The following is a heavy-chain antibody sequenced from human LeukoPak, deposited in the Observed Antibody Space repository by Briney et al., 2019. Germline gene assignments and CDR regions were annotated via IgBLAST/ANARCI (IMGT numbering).Heavy chain of an antibody. CDR2: INPSGGST. J-gene: IGHJ6*02. D-gene: IGHD2-15*01. Sequence: ASVKVSCKASGYTFTSYYMHWVRQAPGQGLEWMGIINPSGGSTSYAQKFQGRVTMTRDTSTSTVYMELSSLRSEDTAVYYCARPRGGGSPLTHYYYGMDVWGQGTTVTVSS. CDR1: GYTFTSYY. CDR3: ARPRGGGSPLTHYYYGMDV. V-gene: IGHV1-46*01.